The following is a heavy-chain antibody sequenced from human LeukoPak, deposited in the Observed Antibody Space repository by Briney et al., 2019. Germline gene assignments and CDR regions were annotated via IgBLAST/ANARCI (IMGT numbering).Heavy chain of an antibody. J-gene: IGHJ6*02. D-gene: IGHD2/OR15-2a*01. Sequence: PSETLSLTCTVSGGSISSGGYSWSWIRQPPGKGLEWIGYIYHSGSTYYNPSLKSRVTISVDRSKNQFSLKLSSVTAADTAVYYCARENNYYYYGMDVWGQGTTVTVSS. CDR1: GGSISSGGYS. V-gene: IGHV4-30-2*01. CDR3: ARENNYYYYGMDV. CDR2: IYHSGST.